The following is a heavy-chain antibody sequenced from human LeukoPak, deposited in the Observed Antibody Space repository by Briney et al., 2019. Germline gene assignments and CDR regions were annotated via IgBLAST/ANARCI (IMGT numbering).Heavy chain of an antibody. CDR1: GFTFSYHW. Sequence: GGSLRLSCAASGFTFSYHWMTWVRQAPGKGLEWVANIKNDGAVKNYVDSVKGRFTISRDNAKNSLYLKMNSLRAEDTAVYYCAKDSYSKGDFWGQGVLVTVSS. CDR3: AKDSYSKGDF. CDR2: IKNDGAVK. D-gene: IGHD6-13*01. J-gene: IGHJ4*02. V-gene: IGHV3-7*01.